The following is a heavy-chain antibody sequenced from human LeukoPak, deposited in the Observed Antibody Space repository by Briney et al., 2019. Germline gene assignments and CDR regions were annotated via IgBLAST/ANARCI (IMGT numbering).Heavy chain of an antibody. CDR3: ARVSLVRGAPDYYFDY. CDR1: GGSISSGDYY. D-gene: IGHD3-10*01. Sequence: SETLSLTCTVSGGSISSGDYYWSWIRQPPGKGLEWIGRIYTSGSTNYNPSLKSRVTMSVDTSKNQFSLKLSSVTAADTAVYYCARVSLVRGAPDYYFDYWGQGTLVTVSS. V-gene: IGHV4-61*02. J-gene: IGHJ4*02. CDR2: IYTSGST.